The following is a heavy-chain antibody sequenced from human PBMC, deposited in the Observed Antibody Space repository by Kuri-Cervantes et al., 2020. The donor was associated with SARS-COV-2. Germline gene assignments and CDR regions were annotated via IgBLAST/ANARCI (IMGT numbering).Heavy chain of an antibody. CDR3: ARVGDIVVVPAAVTA. V-gene: IGHV4-39*07. D-gene: IGHD2-2*01. Sequence: ESLKISCTVSGGPISSSSYYWGWIRQPPGKGLEWIGSIYYSGSTYYNPSLKSRVTISVDTSKNQFSLKLSSVTAADTAVYYCARVGDIVVVPAAVTAWGQGTLVTVSS. J-gene: IGHJ5*02. CDR1: GGPISSSSYY. CDR2: IYYSGST.